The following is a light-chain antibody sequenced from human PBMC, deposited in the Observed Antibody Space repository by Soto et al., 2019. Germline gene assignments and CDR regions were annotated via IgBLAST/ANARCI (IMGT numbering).Light chain of an antibody. V-gene: IGKV3-15*01. Sequence: EIVMTQSPATLSVSPGERATLSCRASQSVSGSLAWYQQIPGQAPRLLIYGAFTRAAGFPARFSGTGSGTEFTLTISSLQSEDFAVYYCQQYNSWPWTFGQGTKVEFK. CDR2: GAF. J-gene: IGKJ1*01. CDR3: QQYNSWPWT. CDR1: QSVSGS.